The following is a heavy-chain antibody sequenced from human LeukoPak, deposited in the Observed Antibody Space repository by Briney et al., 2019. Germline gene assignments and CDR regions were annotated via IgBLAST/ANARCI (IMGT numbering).Heavy chain of an antibody. V-gene: IGHV1-8*03. CDR3: ARVMPWDGYNPYYFDY. CDR1: GYTFTSYD. CDR2: MNPNSGNT. Sequence: ASVKVSCKASGYTFTSYDINWVRQATGQGLEWMGWMNPNSGNTGYAQKFQGRVTITTNTSTSTAYMEPSGLRSEDTAVYYCARVMPWDGYNPYYFDYWGQGTLVTVSS. D-gene: IGHD5-24*01. J-gene: IGHJ4*02.